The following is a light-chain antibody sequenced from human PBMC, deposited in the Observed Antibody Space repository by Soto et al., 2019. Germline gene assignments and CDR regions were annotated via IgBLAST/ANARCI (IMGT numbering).Light chain of an antibody. CDR3: LQYGSSPRT. Sequence: DIVLTQSPGTLSLSPGERATLSCRASQSVSSSYLAWYQQKPGQAPRLLIYGASSRATGIPDRFSGSGSGTDFTLTISILEPEDFAVYYCLQYGSSPRTFGQGTKVEIK. CDR2: GAS. CDR1: QSVSSSY. J-gene: IGKJ1*01. V-gene: IGKV3-20*01.